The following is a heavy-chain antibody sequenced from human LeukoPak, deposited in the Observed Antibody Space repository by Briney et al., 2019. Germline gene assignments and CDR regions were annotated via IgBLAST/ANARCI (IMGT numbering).Heavy chain of an antibody. CDR3: ARGVGADTWEAFDI. CDR1: GGSISNYY. CDR2: MYTSGST. Sequence: SETLSLTCTFSGGSISNYYWSWIRQPAGKGLEWIGRMYTSGSTNYNPSLKSRVTMSVDTSKKQVSLKLSSVTAADTAVCYCARGVGADTWEAFDIWGQGTMVTVSS. D-gene: IGHD1-26*01. V-gene: IGHV4-4*07. J-gene: IGHJ3*02.